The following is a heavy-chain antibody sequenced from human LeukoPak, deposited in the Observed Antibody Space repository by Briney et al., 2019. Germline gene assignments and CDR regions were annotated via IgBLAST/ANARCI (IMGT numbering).Heavy chain of an antibody. CDR1: GGSISSSSYY. J-gene: IGHJ5*02. CDR2: IYYSGSS. D-gene: IGHD2-2*03. CDR3: ARHSFGYCSSTSCYMPDH. Sequence: SETLSLTCTVSGGSISSSSYYWGWIRQPPGKGLEWIGSIYYSGSSYYNPSLKSRVTISVDTSKNQFSLKLSSVTAADTAVYYCARHSFGYCSSTSCYMPDHWGQGTLVTVSS. V-gene: IGHV4-39*01.